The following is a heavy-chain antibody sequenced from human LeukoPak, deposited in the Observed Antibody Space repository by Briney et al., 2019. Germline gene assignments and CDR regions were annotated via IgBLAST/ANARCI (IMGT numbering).Heavy chain of an antibody. CDR2: TSYDGSNK. J-gene: IGHJ3*01. CDR1: GFTFSSYA. V-gene: IGHV3-30-3*01. Sequence: GGSLRLSCAASGFTFSSYAMHWVRQAPGKGLEWVAVTSYDGSNKYYADSVKGRFTISRDNSKNTLYLQMNSLRAEDTAVYYCARDRGTRILDFWGQGTMVTVSS. CDR3: ARDRGTRILDF. D-gene: IGHD2-15*01.